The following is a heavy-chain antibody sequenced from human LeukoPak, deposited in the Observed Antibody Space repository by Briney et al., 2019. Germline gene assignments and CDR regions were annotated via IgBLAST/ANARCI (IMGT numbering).Heavy chain of an antibody. CDR1: GFTFSSYW. D-gene: IGHD3-10*01. CDR2: IQQEGSEK. J-gene: IGHJ4*02. Sequence: GGSLRLSCAASGFTFSSYWMSWVRQAPGKWLEWVANIQQEGSEKYYVDSVKGRFTISRDNAKNLLYLQMNSLRAEDTAMYYCVRDGSGWDYWGQGILVTVSS. V-gene: IGHV3-7*05. CDR3: VRDGSGWDY.